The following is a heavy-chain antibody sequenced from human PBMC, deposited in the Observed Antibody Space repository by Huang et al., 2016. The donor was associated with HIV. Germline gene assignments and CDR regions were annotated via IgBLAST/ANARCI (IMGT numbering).Heavy chain of an antibody. CDR1: GGSINTGRYY. J-gene: IGHJ2*01. CDR2: LYDTGKR. V-gene: IGHV4-39*01. CDR3: ARNHDFWRGRMFAISYFDV. D-gene: IGHD3-3*01. Sequence: QMRFQESGPGLVKPSGTLSLTCNVSGGSINTGRYYWGWIRQPPGKGLEWVGRLYDTGKRHVEPSLKGRFTMSADTSKNQFSLNLSSVTAADTAIYYCARNHDFWRGRMFAISYFDVWGRGTLVTVAS.